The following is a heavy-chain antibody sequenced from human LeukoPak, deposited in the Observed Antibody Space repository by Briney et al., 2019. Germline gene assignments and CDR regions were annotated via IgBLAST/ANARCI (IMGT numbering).Heavy chain of an antibody. Sequence: SETLSLTCTVSGGSISSSSYYWGWIRQPPGKGLEWIGSIYYSGSTYYNPSLKSRVTISVDTSKNQFSLKLSSVTAADTAVYYCAREATHDDRGFDYWGQGTLVTVSS. CDR2: IYYSGST. CDR3: AREATHDDRGFDY. D-gene: IGHD3-9*01. CDR1: GGSISSSSYY. J-gene: IGHJ4*02. V-gene: IGHV4-39*02.